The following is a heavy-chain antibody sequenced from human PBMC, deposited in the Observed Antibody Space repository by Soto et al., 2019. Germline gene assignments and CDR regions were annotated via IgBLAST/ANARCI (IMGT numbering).Heavy chain of an antibody. D-gene: IGHD3-22*01. CDR3: ARDDSMIVATHFEL. V-gene: IGHV1-18*01. J-gene: IGHJ2*01. CDR1: GYTFSSYG. CDR2: ISVYNGHT. Sequence: QVQLVQSGAEVKKPGASVKVSCRASGYTFSSYGVNWVRQAPGLGPEWVGWISVYNGHTNYAQKFQGRVTMTTVTSTSTAYMELRSLKSDDTAVYFCARDDSMIVATHFELWGRGTLVTVSS.